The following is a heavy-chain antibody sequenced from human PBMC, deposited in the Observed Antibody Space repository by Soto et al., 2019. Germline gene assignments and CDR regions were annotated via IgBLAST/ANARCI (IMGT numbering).Heavy chain of an antibody. CDR2: INHSGST. J-gene: IGHJ4*02. CDR3: ARDVATTYPFDY. V-gene: IGHV4-34*01. Sequence: PSQTRSLTCAVYGGSFSGYYWSWLRQPPGKGLEWIGEINHSGSTNYNPSLKSRVTISVDTSKNQFSLKLSSVTAADTAVSYCARDVATTYPFDYWGQRTLVTVSS. CDR1: GGSFSGYY. D-gene: IGHD5-12*01.